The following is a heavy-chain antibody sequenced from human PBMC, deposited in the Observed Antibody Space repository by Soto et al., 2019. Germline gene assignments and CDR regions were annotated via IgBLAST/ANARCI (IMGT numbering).Heavy chain of an antibody. Sequence: SETLSLTCTVSGGSISGYYWTWIRQPPGKGLEWIGYIFYSGVTNYNPSLTSRVTLSVDTSKNQFSLKLRSVTAADTAVYYCARVGSSGWSPDYWGRGTLVTVSS. D-gene: IGHD6-19*01. CDR2: IFYSGVT. CDR3: ARVGSSGWSPDY. J-gene: IGHJ4*02. CDR1: GGSISGYY. V-gene: IGHV4-59*01.